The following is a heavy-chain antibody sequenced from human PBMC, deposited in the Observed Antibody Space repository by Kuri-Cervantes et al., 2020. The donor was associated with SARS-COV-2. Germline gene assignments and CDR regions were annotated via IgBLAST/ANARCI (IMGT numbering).Heavy chain of an antibody. CDR3: AKQSSYYYDSSGYYLLDY. J-gene: IGHJ4*02. D-gene: IGHD3-22*01. CDR1: GLTFSSYA. V-gene: IGHV3-23*03. CDR2: IYSGGSST. Sequence: GGSLRLSCAASGLTFSSYAMSWVRQAPGKGLEWVSVIYSGGSSTYYADSVKGRFTISRDNSKNTLYLQMNSLRAEDTAVYYCAKQSSYYYDSSGYYLLDYWGQGTLVTVSS.